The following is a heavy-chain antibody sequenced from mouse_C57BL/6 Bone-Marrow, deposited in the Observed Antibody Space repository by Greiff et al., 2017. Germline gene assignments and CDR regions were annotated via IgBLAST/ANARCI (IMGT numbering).Heavy chain of an antibody. V-gene: IGHV1-59*01. CDR1: GYTFTSYW. CDR2: IDPSDSYT. Sequence: QVQLQQPGAELVRPGTSVKLSCKASGYTFTSYWMHWVKQRPGQGLEWIGVIDPSDSYTNYNQKFKGKATLTVDTSSSPAYMQRSSLTSEDSAVYYCARILGYAMDYWGQGTSVTVSS. D-gene: IGHD3-1*01. CDR3: ARILGYAMDY. J-gene: IGHJ4*01.